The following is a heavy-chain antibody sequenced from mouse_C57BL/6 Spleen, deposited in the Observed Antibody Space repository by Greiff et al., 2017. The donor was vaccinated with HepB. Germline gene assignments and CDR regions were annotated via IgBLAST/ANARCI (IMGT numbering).Heavy chain of an antibody. V-gene: IGHV1-55*01. CDR3: AREENYVSSPFAY. CDR1: GYTFTSYW. Sequence: QVQLQQPGAELVKPGASVKMSCKASGYTFTSYWITWVKQRPGQGLEWIGDIYPGSGSTNYNEKFKSKATLTVDTSSSTAYMQLSSLPSEDSAVYYCAREENYVSSPFAYWGQGTLVTVSA. J-gene: IGHJ3*01. CDR2: IYPGSGST. D-gene: IGHD1-1*01.